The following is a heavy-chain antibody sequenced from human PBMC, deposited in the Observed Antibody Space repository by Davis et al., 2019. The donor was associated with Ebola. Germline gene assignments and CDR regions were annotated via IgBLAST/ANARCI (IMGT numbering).Heavy chain of an antibody. CDR1: GGSISGYY. CDR3: ARVTINTTGGGSWFDP. CDR2: VYSSGGT. V-gene: IGHV4-59*12. D-gene: IGHD5-24*01. Sequence: MPSETLSLTCTVSGGSISGYYWSWVRQPPGKGLEWIGYVYSSGGTEYTPSLKSRVTMSVDTSKNQFSLTLSSVTAADTAVYYCARVTINTTGGGSWFDPWGQGTLVTVSS. J-gene: IGHJ5*02.